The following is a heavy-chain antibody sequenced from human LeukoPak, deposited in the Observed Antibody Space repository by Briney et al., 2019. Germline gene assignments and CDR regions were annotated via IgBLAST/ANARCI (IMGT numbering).Heavy chain of an antibody. J-gene: IGHJ4*02. D-gene: IGHD5-12*01. V-gene: IGHV3-23*01. CDR3: AKDRWLNIERRPMDY. CDR2: ISRGGRGR. Sequence: GGSLRLSCRTSGFSFSEYAINWVRQAPGKGLEWVSGISRGGRGRYYADSVKGRFTIYSDNSDNTLYLQMNRLRGEDTAVYYCAKDRWLNIERRPMDYWGQGTLVTVSS. CDR1: GFSFSEYA.